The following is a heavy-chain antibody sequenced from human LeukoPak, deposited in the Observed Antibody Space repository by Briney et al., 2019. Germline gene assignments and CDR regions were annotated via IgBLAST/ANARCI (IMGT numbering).Heavy chain of an antibody. Sequence: PGGSLRLSCAASGVTLSSYAMSWARQAPGKGLEWVSGISSSGSGGSTYYADSVKGRFTISRDNSKNTLYLQMNSLRAEDAAVYYCATRANSDGYNLGYWGQGTLVTVSS. CDR2: ISSSGSGGST. J-gene: IGHJ4*02. CDR1: GVTLSSYA. V-gene: IGHV3-23*01. D-gene: IGHD5-24*01. CDR3: ATRANSDGYNLGY.